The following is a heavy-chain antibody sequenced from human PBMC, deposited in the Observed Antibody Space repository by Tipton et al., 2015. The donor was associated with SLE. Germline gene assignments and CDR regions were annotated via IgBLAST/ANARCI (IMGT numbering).Heavy chain of an antibody. V-gene: IGHV4-59*01. CDR3: ARSMLTTKRVFDY. J-gene: IGHJ4*02. CDR1: GGSMNDYY. D-gene: IGHD3-16*01. Sequence: GLVKPSETLSLTCTVSGGSMNDYYWSWIRQPPGKGLEWIGYIYYTGSSNHNLSLKGRVTMSVDTSKNQFSLSVNSVTAADTAVYYCARSMLTTKRVFDYWGQGTLVTVSS. CDR2: IYYTGSS.